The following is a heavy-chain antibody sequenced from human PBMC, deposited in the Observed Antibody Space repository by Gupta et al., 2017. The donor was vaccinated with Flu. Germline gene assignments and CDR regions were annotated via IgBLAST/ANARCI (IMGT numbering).Heavy chain of an antibody. D-gene: IGHD3-3*01. J-gene: IGHJ4*02. V-gene: IGHV1-8*01. CDR2: MNCNSGKT. Sequence: DINWVRQAPGQGLEWMGWMNCNSGKTGYAQKFQGRVNMTRATSISTAYMELTSLRSEDTATYYCARGLDLFDYWGQGSPVTVSS. CDR3: ARGLDLFDY. CDR1: D.